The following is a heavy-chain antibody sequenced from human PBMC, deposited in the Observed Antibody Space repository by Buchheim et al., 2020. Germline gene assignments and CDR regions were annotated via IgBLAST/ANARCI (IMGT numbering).Heavy chain of an antibody. Sequence: EVQLVESGGGLVQPGGSLRLSCEASGFPFSSYEMIWVRQAPGKGLEWVSYISSSGSAVYYADSVKGRFNISRDSAKNSLYLQMNSLRAEDTAVYFCARDRNILAAGLDYWGQGTL. V-gene: IGHV3-48*03. D-gene: IGHD6-13*01. CDR1: GFPFSSYE. CDR2: ISSSGSAV. J-gene: IGHJ4*02. CDR3: ARDRNILAAGLDY.